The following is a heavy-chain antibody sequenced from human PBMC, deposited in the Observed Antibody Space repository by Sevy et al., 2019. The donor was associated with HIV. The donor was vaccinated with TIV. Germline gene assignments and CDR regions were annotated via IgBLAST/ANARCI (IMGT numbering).Heavy chain of an antibody. CDR3: AATREYYYGNSGYFDY. V-gene: IGHV1-24*01. J-gene: IGHJ4*02. CDR2: FDPEDGER. D-gene: IGHD3-22*01. CDR1: GYTLTKLS. Sequence: ASVKVSCKVSGYTLTKLSMHWVRQAPGKGLEWMGSFDPEDGERIYTQNFQGRVTMSEDTSTDTAYMDLSSLRSDETAVYFWAATREYYYGNSGYFDYWGQGTLVTVSS.